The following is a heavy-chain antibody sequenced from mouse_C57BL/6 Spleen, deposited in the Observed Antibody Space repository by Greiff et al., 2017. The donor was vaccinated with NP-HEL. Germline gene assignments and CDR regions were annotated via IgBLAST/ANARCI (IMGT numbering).Heavy chain of an antibody. Sequence: VQLQQPGAELVRPGSSVKLSCKASGYTFTSYWMHWVKQRPIQGLEWIGNIDPSDSETHYNQKFKDKATLTVDKSSSTAYMQLSSLTSEDSAVYYCAREENYYGSSPGFDYWGQGTTLTVSS. J-gene: IGHJ2*01. D-gene: IGHD1-1*01. CDR3: AREENYYGSSPGFDY. V-gene: IGHV1-52*01. CDR2: IDPSDSET. CDR1: GYTFTSYW.